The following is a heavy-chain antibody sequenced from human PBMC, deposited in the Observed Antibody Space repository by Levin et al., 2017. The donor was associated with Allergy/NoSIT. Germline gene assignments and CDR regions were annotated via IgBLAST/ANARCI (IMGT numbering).Heavy chain of an antibody. V-gene: IGHV3-23*01. J-gene: IGHJ4*02. CDR1: GFSFNTYA. Sequence: GESLKISCSASGFSFNTYAMSWARQVPGKGLEWVSSISISGADTYYADFVRGRVTISRDNSRNTLHLQMNSVRVEDTATFYCAKGEGPFDHWGQGTVVTVSS. CDR3: AKGEGPFDH. CDR2: ISISGADT.